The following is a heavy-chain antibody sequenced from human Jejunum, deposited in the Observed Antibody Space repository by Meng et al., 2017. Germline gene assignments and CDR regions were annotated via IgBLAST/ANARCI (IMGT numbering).Heavy chain of an antibody. Sequence: GGSLRLSCAASGFTVSSKYMRWVRQAPGKGLDWVSVIYSGSSTNYADSVKGRFTISRDNSKNTLYLQMNNLRAEDTAVYDCVGDDGSAPYDYWGQGTLVTVSS. J-gene: IGHJ4*02. CDR2: IYSGSST. V-gene: IGHV3-66*01. CDR3: VGDDGSAPYDY. CDR1: GFTVSSKY. D-gene: IGHD3-10*01.